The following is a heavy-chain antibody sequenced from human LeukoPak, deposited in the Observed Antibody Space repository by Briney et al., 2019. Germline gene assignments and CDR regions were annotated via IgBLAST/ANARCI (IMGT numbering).Heavy chain of an antibody. CDR2: IWYDGSNK. Sequence: GRSLRLSCAASGFTFSSYGMHWVRQAPGKGLEWAAVIWYDGSNKYYADSVKGRFTISRDNSKNTLYLQMNSLRAEDTAVYYCAKNYYDSSGYYFLYAFDIWGQGTMVTVSS. V-gene: IGHV3-33*06. CDR3: AKNYYDSSGYYFLYAFDI. J-gene: IGHJ3*02. D-gene: IGHD3-22*01. CDR1: GFTFSSYG.